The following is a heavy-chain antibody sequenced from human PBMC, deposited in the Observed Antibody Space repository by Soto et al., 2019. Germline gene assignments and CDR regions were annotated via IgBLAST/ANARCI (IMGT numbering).Heavy chain of an antibody. CDR3: ASHIVVVPAATNWFDP. D-gene: IGHD2-2*01. J-gene: IGHJ5*02. V-gene: IGHV4-39*01. CDR1: GGSISSSSYY. CDR2: IYYSGST. Sequence: SETLSLTCTVSGGSISSSSYYWGWIRQPPGKGLEWIGSIYYSGSTYYNPSLKSRVTISVDTSKDQFSLKLSSVTAADTAVYYCASHIVVVPAATNWFDPWGQGTLVTVSS.